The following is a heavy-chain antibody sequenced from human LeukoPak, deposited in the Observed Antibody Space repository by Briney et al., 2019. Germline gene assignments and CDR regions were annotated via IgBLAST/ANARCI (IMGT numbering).Heavy chain of an antibody. CDR1: GFVLSIYT. V-gene: IGHV3-64*04. D-gene: IGHD5-12*01. CDR3: APQQTYSPYNWFDP. Sequence: GGSLRLSCSASGFVLSIYTMYWVRQTPGKGPEYVSTISGSGNGFRIYYADSVKGRFTIARDNAKNTLYLQMNSLRAEDTAVYYCAPQQTYSPYNWFDPWGQGTLVTVSS. J-gene: IGHJ5*02. CDR2: ISGSGNGFRI.